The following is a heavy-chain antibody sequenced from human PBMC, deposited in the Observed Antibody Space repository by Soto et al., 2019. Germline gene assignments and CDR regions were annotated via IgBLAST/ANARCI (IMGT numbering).Heavy chain of an antibody. CDR3: ARDTYYYDSSGYSYYFDY. D-gene: IGHD3-22*01. CDR2: IYYSGST. J-gene: IGHJ4*02. V-gene: IGHV4-30-4*01. CDR1: GGSTSSGDYY. Sequence: SETLSLTCTVSGGSTSSGDYYWSWIRQPPGKGLEWIGYIYYSGSTYYNPSLKSRVTISVDTSKNQFSLKLSSVTAADTAVYYCARDTYYYDSSGYSYYFDYWGQGTLVTVSS.